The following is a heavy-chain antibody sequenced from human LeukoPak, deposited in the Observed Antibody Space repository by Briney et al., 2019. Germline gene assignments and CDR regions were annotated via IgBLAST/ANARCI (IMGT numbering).Heavy chain of an antibody. J-gene: IGHJ4*02. V-gene: IGHV4-59*01. CDR2: LCYSGST. CDR1: GGSTGNFC. Sequence: SETLSLTCTVSGGSTGNFCWTWIRQPPGKGLEWIGCLCYSGSTNYNPSLNGRVTFSLDTSKNQFSLNLISVTAADTALYYCARGHSAYALDYWGQGTLVTVSS. CDR3: ARGHSAYALDY. D-gene: IGHD5-12*01.